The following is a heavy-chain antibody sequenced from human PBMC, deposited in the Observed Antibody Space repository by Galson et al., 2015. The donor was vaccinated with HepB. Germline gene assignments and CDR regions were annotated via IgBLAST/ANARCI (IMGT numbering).Heavy chain of an antibody. J-gene: IGHJ4*02. CDR3: AKDPKYLVVVIPTHLDY. V-gene: IGHV3-23*01. Sequence: SLRLSCAASGFTFSSYAMSWVRQAPGKGLEWVSAISGSGGSTYYADSVKGRFTISRDNSKNTLYLQMNSLRAEDTAVYYCAKDPKYLVVVIPTHLDYWGQGTLVTVSS. CDR2: ISGSGGST. CDR1: GFTFSSYA. D-gene: IGHD3-22*01.